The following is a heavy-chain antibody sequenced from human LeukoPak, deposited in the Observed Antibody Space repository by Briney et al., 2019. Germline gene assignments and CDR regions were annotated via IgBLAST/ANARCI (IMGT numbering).Heavy chain of an antibody. CDR2: INSDGSWT. D-gene: IGHD2-15*01. Sequence: AGGSLRLSCAASGNYWMHWVRQVPGKGLVWVSHINSDGSWTSYADSVKGRFTISKDNAKNTVYLQMNSLRAEDTAVYYCAREDGYCSGGNCYSYFDSWGQGTLVTVSS. V-gene: IGHV3-74*01. CDR1: GNYW. J-gene: IGHJ4*02. CDR3: AREDGYCSGGNCYSYFDS.